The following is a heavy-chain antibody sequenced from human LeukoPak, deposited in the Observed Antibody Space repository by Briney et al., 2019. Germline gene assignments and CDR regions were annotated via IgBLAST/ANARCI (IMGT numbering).Heavy chain of an antibody. J-gene: IGHJ4*02. CDR1: GGSISSSSYY. Sequence: SETLSLTCTVSGGSISSSSYYWGWIRQPPGKGLEWIGSIYYSGSTYYNPSLKSRVTVSVGTSKNQFSLKLSSVTAADTAVYYCARQSDIVATIGYWGQGTLVTVSS. V-gene: IGHV4-39*01. CDR3: ARQSDIVATIGY. D-gene: IGHD5-12*01. CDR2: IYYSGST.